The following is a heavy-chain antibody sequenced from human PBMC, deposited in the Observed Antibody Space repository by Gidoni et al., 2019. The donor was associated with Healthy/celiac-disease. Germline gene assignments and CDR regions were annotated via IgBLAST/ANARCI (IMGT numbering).Heavy chain of an antibody. CDR1: GATFSRYA. J-gene: IGHJ5*02. D-gene: IGHD2-2*03. V-gene: IGHV1-69*06. CDR3: AREFGYCSSTSCSRNWFDP. Sequence: VQLVQSGAGVKQPGSSVRVSCTASGATFSRYAISWLRQAPGQGLEWMGGIIPSFGTANYAQKFQGRVTITADKSTSTAYMELSSLRSEDTAVYYCAREFGYCSSTSCSRNWFDPWGQGTLVTVSS. CDR2: IIPSFGTA.